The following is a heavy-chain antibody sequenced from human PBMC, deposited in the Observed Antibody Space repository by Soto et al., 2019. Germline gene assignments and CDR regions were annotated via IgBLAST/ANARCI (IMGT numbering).Heavy chain of an antibody. J-gene: IGHJ4*02. Sequence: QVQLQESGPGLAEASQTLSLTCTVSGGSISSGGYYWRWIRQPPGEGLDRIGYIYYSGSTYYNPSLKSRVTKSVERSKNQVSLKLSSVTAADTALYYCARVNLVGAPYHFGHWGQGTLVTVSS. CDR3: ARVNLVGAPYHFGH. CDR2: IYYSGST. V-gene: IGHV4-30-4*01. CDR1: GGSISSGGYY. D-gene: IGHD1-26*01.